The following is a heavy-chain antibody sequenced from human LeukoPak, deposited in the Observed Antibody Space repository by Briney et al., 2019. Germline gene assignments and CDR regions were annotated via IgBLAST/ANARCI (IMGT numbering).Heavy chain of an antibody. J-gene: IGHJ4*02. CDR3: ATLGYCTNGVCYNIDY. V-gene: IGHV1-69-2*01. Sequence: GASVKISCKVSGYTLTDYYMHWVQQAPGKGLEWMGLVDPEDGETIYAEKFQGRVTITADTSTDTAYMELSSLRSEDTAVYYCATLGYCTNGVCYNIDYWGQGTLVTVSS. D-gene: IGHD2-8*01. CDR1: GYTLTDYY. CDR2: VDPEDGET.